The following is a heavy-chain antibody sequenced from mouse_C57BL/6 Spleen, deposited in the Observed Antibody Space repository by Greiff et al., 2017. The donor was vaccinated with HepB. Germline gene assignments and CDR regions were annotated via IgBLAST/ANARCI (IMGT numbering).Heavy chain of an antibody. D-gene: IGHD2-4*01. V-gene: IGHV1-26*01. CDR2: INPNNGGT. CDR3: ARDDYEKYFDV. CDR1: GYTFTDYY. J-gene: IGHJ1*03. Sequence: VQLQQSGPELVKPGASVKISCKASGYTFTDYYMNWVKQSHGKSLEWIGDINPNNGGTSYNQKFKGKATLTVDKSSSTAYMELRSLTSEDSAVYYCARDDYEKYFDVWGTGTTVTVSS.